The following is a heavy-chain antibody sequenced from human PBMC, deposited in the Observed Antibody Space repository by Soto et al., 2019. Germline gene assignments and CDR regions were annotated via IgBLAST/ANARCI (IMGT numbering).Heavy chain of an antibody. D-gene: IGHD4-17*01. CDR3: ARLSTVTTWDYYYGMDV. V-gene: IGHV4-39*01. CDR1: GGSISSSSYY. Sequence: SETLSLTCTVSGGSISSSSYYWGWIRQPPGKGLEWIGSIYYSGSTYYNPSLKSRVTISVDTSKNQFYLKLSSVTAADTAVYYCARLSTVTTWDYYYGMDVWGQGTTVAVSS. J-gene: IGHJ6*02. CDR2: IYYSGST.